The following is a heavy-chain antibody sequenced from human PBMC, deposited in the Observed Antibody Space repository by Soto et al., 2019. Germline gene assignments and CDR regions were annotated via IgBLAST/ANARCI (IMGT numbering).Heavy chain of an antibody. D-gene: IGHD3-3*01. V-gene: IGHV4-59*01. Sequence: SEPLTLPCRVSGHSMTSYYWSWIRRPPGKGLEWIGYMIYRGTANYNPSLKSRVTISVDTSKNQFSLNLSSVSTADTAMYFCARYDFVAYYFDRWGPGTLVTVSS. CDR1: GHSMTSYY. J-gene: IGHJ4*02. CDR2: MIYRGTA. CDR3: ARYDFVAYYFDR.